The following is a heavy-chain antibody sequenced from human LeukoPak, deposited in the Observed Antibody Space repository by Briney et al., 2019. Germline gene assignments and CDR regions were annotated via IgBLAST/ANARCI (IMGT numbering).Heavy chain of an antibody. CDR3: AREGSTAMADAWNDY. J-gene: IGHJ4*02. D-gene: IGHD6-19*01. V-gene: IGHV3-21*01. Sequence: PGGSLKLSCEAFGFTFSSYSMNWVRRPPGKGLEGVSSIGTTSNSMYYADSLKGRFTISRANAESSLYLQMNSLRVEDTAVYFCAREGSTAMADAWNDYCGQRTLVTVSS. CDR1: GFTFSSYS. CDR2: IGTTSNSM.